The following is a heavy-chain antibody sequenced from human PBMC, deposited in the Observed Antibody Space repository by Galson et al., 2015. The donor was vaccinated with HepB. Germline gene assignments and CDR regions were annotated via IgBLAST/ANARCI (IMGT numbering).Heavy chain of an antibody. CDR1: GYSFATNW. Sequence: QSGAEVKKPGESLKISCKGSGYSFATNWIGWVRQMPGKGLEWMGIIYPGDSDTRYSPSFQGQVTISADKSISTAYLQWSSLKASDTAMYYCARGPDYDILTGYLPDYWGQGTLVTVSS. J-gene: IGHJ4*02. CDR2: IYPGDSDT. D-gene: IGHD3-9*01. V-gene: IGHV5-51*01. CDR3: ARGPDYDILTGYLPDY.